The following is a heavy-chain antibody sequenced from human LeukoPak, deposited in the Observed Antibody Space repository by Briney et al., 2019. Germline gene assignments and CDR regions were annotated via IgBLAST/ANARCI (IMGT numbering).Heavy chain of an antibody. CDR1: GVTISSYS. CDR3: AREGRRLRFRYFDL. D-gene: IGHD5-12*01. Sequence: GGTLRLSCAASGVTISSYSMNWVRQAPGKGLVWVSSISSSSSYIYYADSVKGRFTISRDNAKNSLYLQMNSLRAEDTAVYYCAREGRRLRFRYFDLWGRGTLVTVSS. CDR2: ISSSSSYI. J-gene: IGHJ2*01. V-gene: IGHV3-21*01.